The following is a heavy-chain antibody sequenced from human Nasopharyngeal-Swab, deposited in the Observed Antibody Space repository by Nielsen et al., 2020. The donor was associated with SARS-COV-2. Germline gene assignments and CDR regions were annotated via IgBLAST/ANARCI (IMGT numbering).Heavy chain of an antibody. V-gene: IGHV3-23*01. CDR1: GFTFSSYA. CDR3: AKEDYYYYYYMDV. J-gene: IGHJ6*03. CDR2: ISGSGGST. Sequence: GESLKISCAAPGFTFSSYAMSWVRQAPGKGLEWVSAISGSGGSTYYADSVKGRFTISRDNSKNTLYLQMNSLRAEDTAVYYCAKEDYYYYYYMDVWGKGTTVTVSS.